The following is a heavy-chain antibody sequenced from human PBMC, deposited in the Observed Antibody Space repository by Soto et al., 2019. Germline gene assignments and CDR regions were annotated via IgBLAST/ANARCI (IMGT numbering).Heavy chain of an antibody. Sequence: QVQLQESGPGLVKPSGTLSLTCAVSGGSISSSNWWSWVRQPPGKGLEWIGEIYHSGSTNYNPSLKSRVTISVDKSKNQFSLKLSSVTAADTAVYYCARAAASPFTMVMQSWFDPWGQGTLVTVSS. CDR3: ARAAASPFTMVMQSWFDP. V-gene: IGHV4-4*02. D-gene: IGHD3-10*01. CDR1: GGSISSSNW. CDR2: IYHSGST. J-gene: IGHJ5*02.